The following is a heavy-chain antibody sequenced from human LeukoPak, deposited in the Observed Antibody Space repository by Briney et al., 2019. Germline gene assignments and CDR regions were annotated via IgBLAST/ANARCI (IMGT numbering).Heavy chain of an antibody. CDR1: GFTFGTYW. V-gene: IGHV3-7*01. CDR3: ARIYCSSTNCYRHFDC. J-gene: IGHJ4*02. CDR2: MKQDGSEK. D-gene: IGHD2-2*01. Sequence: GGSLRLSCTASGFTFGTYWMTWVRQAPGKGLEWVANMKQDGSEKYYVDSVKGRFTISRDNAKNSLYLQMNSLRAEDTAVYYCARIYCSSTNCYRHFDCWGQGTLVTVSS.